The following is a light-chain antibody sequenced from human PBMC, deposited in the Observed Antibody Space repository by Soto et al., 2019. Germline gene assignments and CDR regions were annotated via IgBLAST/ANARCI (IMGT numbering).Light chain of an antibody. CDR2: DAS. Sequence: EIVLTQSPATLSLSPGERATLSCRASQSVSSYLAWYQQKPGQAPRLLIYDASNRATGIPARFSGSGSGTDVTLTISSLEPEDFSFYYCQQRSNWPIFTFGPGTKVDIK. CDR1: QSVSSY. CDR3: QQRSNWPIFT. J-gene: IGKJ3*01. V-gene: IGKV3-11*01.